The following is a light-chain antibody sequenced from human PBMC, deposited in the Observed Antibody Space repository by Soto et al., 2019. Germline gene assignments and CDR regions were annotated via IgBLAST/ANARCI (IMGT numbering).Light chain of an antibody. V-gene: IGLV1-40*01. CDR3: QSYDSSLRGSMV. CDR2: GNS. CDR1: SSNIGAGYD. J-gene: IGLJ2*01. Sequence: QSVLTQPPSVSGAPGQRVTISCTGSSSNIGAGYDVHWYQQLPGTAPKLLIYGNSNRPSGVPDRFSGSKSGTSASLAITGLQAEDEADYYCQSYDSSLRGSMVFGGGTKLTVL.